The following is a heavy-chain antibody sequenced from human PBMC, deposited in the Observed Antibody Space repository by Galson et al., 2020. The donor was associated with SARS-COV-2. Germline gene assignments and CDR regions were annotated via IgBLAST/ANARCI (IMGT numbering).Heavy chain of an antibody. CDR3: ARDGVVVPAAPPPTTTHYYYYGMDV. CDR1: GFTFSDYY. Sequence: TGGSLRLSCAASGFTFSDYYMSWIRQAPGKGLEWVSYISSSSSYTNYADSVKGRFTISRDNAKNSLYLQMNSLRAEDTAVYYCARDGVVVPAAPPPTTTHYYYYGMDVWGQGTTVTVSS. V-gene: IGHV3-11*06. D-gene: IGHD2-2*01. J-gene: IGHJ6*02. CDR2: ISSSSSYT.